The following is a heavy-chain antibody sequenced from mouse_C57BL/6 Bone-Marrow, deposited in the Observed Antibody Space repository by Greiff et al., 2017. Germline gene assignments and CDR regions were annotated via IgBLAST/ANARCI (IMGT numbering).Heavy chain of an antibody. D-gene: IGHD1-1*01. CDR1: GYTFTSYW. V-gene: IGHV1-7*01. CDR2: INPSSGYT. J-gene: IGHJ2*01. CDR3: ASITTVVGGGY. Sequence: QVQLKESGAELAKPGASVQLSCKASGYTFTSYWMHWVKQRPGQGLEWIGYINPSSGYTKYNQKFKDKATLTADKSSSTAYMQLSSLTYEDSAVYYCASITTVVGGGYWGKGTTLTVSS.